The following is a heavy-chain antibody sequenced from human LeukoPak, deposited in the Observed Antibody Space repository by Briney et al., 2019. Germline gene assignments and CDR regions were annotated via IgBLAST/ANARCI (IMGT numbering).Heavy chain of an antibody. CDR2: IFNTGPA. D-gene: IGHD1-1*01. CDR1: GASVSTTPYY. V-gene: IGHV4-61*02. CDR3: AASWNDERCFDP. Sequence: PSQTLSLTCKVSGASVSTTPYYWTWIRQPAGKGLEWIGRIFNTGPANYSPSFKSRVTISLDTSKNEFSLNLNSVTAADTAVYFCAASWNDERCFDPWGQGTLVIVSS. J-gene: IGHJ5*02.